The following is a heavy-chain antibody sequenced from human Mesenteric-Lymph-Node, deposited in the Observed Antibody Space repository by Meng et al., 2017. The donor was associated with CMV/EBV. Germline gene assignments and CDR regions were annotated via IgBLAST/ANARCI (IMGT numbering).Heavy chain of an antibody. Sequence: GGSLRLSCAASGFTFNNYAMTWVRQAPGKGLEWVSVIYGGGSSAYYVDSVKGRFTISRDNSKNTLYLQMNSLRVEDTAVYYCAKDRAERRIDNWGQGTLVTVSS. CDR2: IYGGGSSA. CDR1: GFTFNNYA. V-gene: IGHV3-23*03. J-gene: IGHJ4*02. CDR3: AKDRAERRIDN. D-gene: IGHD1-1*01.